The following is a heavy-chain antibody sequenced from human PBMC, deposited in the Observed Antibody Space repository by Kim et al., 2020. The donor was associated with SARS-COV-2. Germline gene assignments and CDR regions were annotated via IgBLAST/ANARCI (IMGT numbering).Heavy chain of an antibody. CDR2: T. V-gene: IGHV4-39*01. D-gene: IGHD3-16*01. Sequence: TYYNPSPKSRVTISVDTSRNQFSLQRASVTAADPAVYYCARRTEAGGYFDFWGQGSPVTVAS. J-gene: IGHJ4*02. CDR3: ARRTEAGGYFDF.